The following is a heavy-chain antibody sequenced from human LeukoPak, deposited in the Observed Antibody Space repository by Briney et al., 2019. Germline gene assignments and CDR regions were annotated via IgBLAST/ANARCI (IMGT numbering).Heavy chain of an antibody. CDR2: INHSGST. J-gene: IGHJ4*02. D-gene: IGHD2-15*01. Sequence: SETLSLTCAVYGGSFSGYYWSWIRQPPGKGLEWIGEINHSGSTNYNPSLKSRVTISVDTSKNQFSLKLSSVTAADTAVYYCARGGYCSGDSCAIDYWGQGTLVTVSS. V-gene: IGHV4-34*01. CDR3: ARGGYCSGDSCAIDY. CDR1: GGSFSGYY.